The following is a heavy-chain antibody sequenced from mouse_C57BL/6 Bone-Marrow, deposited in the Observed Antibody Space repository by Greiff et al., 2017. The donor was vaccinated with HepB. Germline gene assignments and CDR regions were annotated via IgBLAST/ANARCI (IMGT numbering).Heavy chain of an antibody. V-gene: IGHV1-50*01. CDR3: ARKGDYYGSSPWFAY. CDR1: GYTFTSYW. Sequence: QVQLQQPGAELVKPGASVKLSCKASGYTFTSYWMQWVNQRPGQGLEWIGEIDPSDSYTNYNQKFKGKATLTVDTSSSTAYMQLSSLTSEDSAVYYCARKGDYYGSSPWFAYWGQGTLVTVSA. CDR2: IDPSDSYT. J-gene: IGHJ3*01. D-gene: IGHD1-1*01.